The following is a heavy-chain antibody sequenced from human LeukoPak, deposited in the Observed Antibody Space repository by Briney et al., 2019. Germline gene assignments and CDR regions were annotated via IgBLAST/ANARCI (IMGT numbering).Heavy chain of an antibody. CDR3: ARLRPRTNYDFSSGYYAFDY. J-gene: IGHJ4*02. CDR2: VYSGAY. Sequence: PSETLSLTCTVSGASITNYFWGWIRQPPGKGLQWIGYVYSGAYYYNPSLVSQLTVSVDTAKNQFSLGLRSVTAADTAVYYCARLRPRTNYDFSSGYYAFDYWGQGTLVTVSS. D-gene: IGHD3-3*01. V-gene: IGHV4-4*09. CDR1: GASITNYF.